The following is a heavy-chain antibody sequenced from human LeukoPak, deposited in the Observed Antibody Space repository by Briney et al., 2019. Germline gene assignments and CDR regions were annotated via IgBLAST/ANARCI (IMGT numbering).Heavy chain of an antibody. CDR2: INPSGGST. CDR3: ARNEGSSSWNVNYYYGMDV. J-gene: IGHJ6*04. V-gene: IGHV1-46*01. CDR1: GYTFTSYH. Sequence: GASVKVSCKASGYTFTSYHMHWVRQAPGQGLEWMGIINPSGGSTSYAQKFQGRVTMTRDTSTSTVYMELSSLRSEDTAVYYCARNEGSSSWNVNYYYGMDVWGKGTTVTVSS. D-gene: IGHD6-13*01.